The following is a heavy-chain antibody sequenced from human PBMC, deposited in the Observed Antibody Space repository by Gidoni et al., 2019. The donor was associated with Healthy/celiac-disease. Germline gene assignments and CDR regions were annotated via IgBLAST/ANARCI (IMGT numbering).Heavy chain of an antibody. Sequence: EVQLVESGGGLVKPGGSLRLSCAASGFPFSSYSRNWVRQAPGKGLEWVSSISSSSSYIDYADSVKGRFTISRDNAKNSLYLQMNSLRAEDTAVYYCAKGINFDFWSGYHDAFDIWGQGTMVTVSS. V-gene: IGHV3-21*06. D-gene: IGHD3-3*01. CDR3: AKGINFDFWSGYHDAFDI. CDR2: ISSSSSYI. CDR1: GFPFSSYS. J-gene: IGHJ3*02.